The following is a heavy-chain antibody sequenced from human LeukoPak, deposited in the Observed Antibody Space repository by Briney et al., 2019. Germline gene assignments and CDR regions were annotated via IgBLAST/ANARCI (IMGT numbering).Heavy chain of an antibody. Sequence: PSETLSLTCTVSGGSISSYYWSWIRQPPGKGLEWIGYIYYSGSTNCNPSLKSRVTISVDTSKNQFSLKLSSVTAADTAVYYCAREGPLGWFDPWGQGTLVTVSS. CDR1: GGSISSYY. CDR3: AREGPLGWFDP. J-gene: IGHJ5*02. CDR2: IYYSGST. V-gene: IGHV4-59*01.